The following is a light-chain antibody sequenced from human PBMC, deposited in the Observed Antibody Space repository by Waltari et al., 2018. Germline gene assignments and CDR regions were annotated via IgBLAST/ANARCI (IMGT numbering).Light chain of an antibody. CDR2: DAS. Sequence: DIQMTQSPSSLSASVGDRVTITCRASQSITTYLNWYQQKPGKAPKLLIYDASSLQSGVPSRFSGSGSGTDFTLTISSLQPEDFVTYYCQQSYSTLITFGPGTKVEIK. CDR1: QSITTY. V-gene: IGKV1-39*01. J-gene: IGKJ3*01. CDR3: QQSYSTLIT.